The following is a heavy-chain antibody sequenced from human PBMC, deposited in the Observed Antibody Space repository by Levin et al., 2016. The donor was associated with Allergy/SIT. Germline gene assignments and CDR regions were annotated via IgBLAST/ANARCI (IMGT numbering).Heavy chain of an antibody. D-gene: IGHD2-2*01. CDR2: IWYDGSNK. CDR3: ARSRYCSSPICSSGFDY. V-gene: IGHV3-33*01. J-gene: IGHJ4*02. Sequence: VRQAPGKGLEWVAVIWYDGSNKYYADSVKGRFTISRDNSKNTLYLQMNSLRAEDTAVYYCARSRYCSSPICSSGFDYWGQGTLVTVSS.